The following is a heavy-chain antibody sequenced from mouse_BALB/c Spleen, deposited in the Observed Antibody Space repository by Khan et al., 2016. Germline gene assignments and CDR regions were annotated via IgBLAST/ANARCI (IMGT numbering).Heavy chain of an antibody. D-gene: IGHD1-2*01. CDR3: ARGANSFRVFDN. J-gene: IGHJ2*01. V-gene: IGHV1-7*01. CDR2: IIPNTGYT. Sequence: QVQLQQSGAELAKPGASVKMSCKASGYSFTSYWMHWVKQRPGQGLEWLGYIIPNTGYTEHNQKFKDMATLTADKSSTTAYMQLSSLTSEDSAVYYWARGANSFRVFDNWGQGTTLTVSS. CDR1: GYSFTSYW.